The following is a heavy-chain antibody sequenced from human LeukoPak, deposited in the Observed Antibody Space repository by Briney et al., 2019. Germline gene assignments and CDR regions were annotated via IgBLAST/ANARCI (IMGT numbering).Heavy chain of an antibody. Sequence: GGSLRLSCAASGFTFSSYEMNWVRQAPGKGLEWVSSISSSSSYIYYADSVKGRFTISRDNAKNSLYLQMNSLRAEDTAVYYCASRLMGYYFDYWGQGTLVTVSS. J-gene: IGHJ4*02. D-gene: IGHD2-21*01. V-gene: IGHV3-21*01. CDR1: GFTFSSYE. CDR2: ISSSSSYI. CDR3: ASRLMGYYFDY.